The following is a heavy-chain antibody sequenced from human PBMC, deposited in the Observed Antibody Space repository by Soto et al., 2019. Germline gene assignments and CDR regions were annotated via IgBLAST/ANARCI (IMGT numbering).Heavy chain of an antibody. D-gene: IGHD3-3*01. V-gene: IGHV1-46*01. CDR2: INPSGGST. CDR1: GYTFTSYY. CDR3: ARGSPTIFGVVTLGGMDV. Sequence: ASLKVSCKASGYTFTSYYMHWVRQAPGQGLEWMGIINPSGGSTSYAQKFQGRVTMTRDTSTSTVYMELSSLRSEDTAVYYCARGSPTIFGVVTLGGMDVWGQGTTVTVSS. J-gene: IGHJ6*02.